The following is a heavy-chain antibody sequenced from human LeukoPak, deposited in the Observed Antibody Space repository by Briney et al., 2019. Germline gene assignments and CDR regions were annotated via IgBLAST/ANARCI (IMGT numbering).Heavy chain of an antibody. CDR3: ARHVAAVAGTRFAYFDY. CDR2: IYYSGRT. J-gene: IGHJ4*02. CDR1: GGSISSTNW. Sequence: SETLSLTCGVSGGSISSTNWWSWVRQPPGKGLEWIGSIYYSGRTYYNPSLKSRVNIFVDTSKNQFSLKLSSVTAADTAVYYCARHVAAVAGTRFAYFDYWGQGTLVTVSS. D-gene: IGHD6-19*01. V-gene: IGHV4-39*01.